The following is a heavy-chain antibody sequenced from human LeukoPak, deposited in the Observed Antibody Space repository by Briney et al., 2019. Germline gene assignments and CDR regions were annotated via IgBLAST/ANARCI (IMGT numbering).Heavy chain of an antibody. J-gene: IGHJ4*02. CDR3: AKVGSGYYDHLDF. V-gene: IGHV3-74*01. CDR2: INSDGSIT. CDR1: GFTFTTYW. Sequence: GGSLRLSCAASGFTFTTYWMHWVRQAPGKGLVWVSHINSDGSITSYADSVKSRFTIPRDNSKNTLYLQMNSLRAEDTAVYYCAKVGSGYYDHLDFWGQGILVTVSS. D-gene: IGHD3-22*01.